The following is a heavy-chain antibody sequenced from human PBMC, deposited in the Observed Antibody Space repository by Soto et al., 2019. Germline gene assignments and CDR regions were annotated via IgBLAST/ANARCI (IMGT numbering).Heavy chain of an antibody. CDR2: IYFSGST. CDR3: ATYVVVPAAALDY. J-gene: IGHJ4*02. Sequence: SETLSLTCTVSGGSISSSSYYWGWIRQPLGKGLEWIGNIYFSGSTYYNPSLKSRVTISVDTSKNQFSMKLSSVTAADTAVYYCATYVVVPAAALDYWGQGTLVIVSS. D-gene: IGHD2-2*01. V-gene: IGHV4-39*01. CDR1: GGSISSSSYY.